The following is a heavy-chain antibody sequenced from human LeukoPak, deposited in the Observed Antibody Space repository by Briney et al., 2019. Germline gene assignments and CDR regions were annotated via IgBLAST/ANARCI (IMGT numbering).Heavy chain of an antibody. CDR1: GFTFSSYS. J-gene: IGHJ4*02. Sequence: GGSLRLSCAASGFTFSSYSMNWVRQAPGKGLEWVSSISSSSSYIYYADSVKGRFTISRDNAKNSLYLQMNSLRAEDTALYYCAKASLVLRYFDWLLPPDYWGQGTLVTVSS. V-gene: IGHV3-21*04. CDR2: ISSSSSYI. D-gene: IGHD3-9*01. CDR3: AKASLVLRYFDWLLPPDY.